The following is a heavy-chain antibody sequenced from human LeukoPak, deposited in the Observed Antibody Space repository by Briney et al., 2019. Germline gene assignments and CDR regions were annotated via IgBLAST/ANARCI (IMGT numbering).Heavy chain of an antibody. V-gene: IGHV1-8*01. D-gene: IGHD1-26*01. CDR3: TRGSGGSYHSGIHY. CDR1: GYTFTSYD. Sequence: GASVKVSCKASGYTFTSYDINWVRQATGQGLEWMGWMNPNSGNTGHVQKFQGRVTMTRDTSIGTAYMELSSLRSEDTAVYYCTRGSGGSYHSGIHYWGQGTLVTVSS. CDR2: MNPNSGNT. J-gene: IGHJ4*02.